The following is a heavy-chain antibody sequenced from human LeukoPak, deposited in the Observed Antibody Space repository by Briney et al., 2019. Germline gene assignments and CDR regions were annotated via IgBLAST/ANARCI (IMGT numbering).Heavy chain of an antibody. CDR1: GGSISSSSYY. Sequence: SETLSLTSTVSGGSISSSSYYWGWIRQPPGKGLEWIGSIYYSGSTYYNPSLKSRVTISVDTSKNQFSLKLSSVTAADTAVYYCARDGMGAYCGGDCYSRLKAFDIWGQGTMVTVSS. J-gene: IGHJ3*02. D-gene: IGHD2-21*02. V-gene: IGHV4-39*07. CDR3: ARDGMGAYCGGDCYSRLKAFDI. CDR2: IYYSGST.